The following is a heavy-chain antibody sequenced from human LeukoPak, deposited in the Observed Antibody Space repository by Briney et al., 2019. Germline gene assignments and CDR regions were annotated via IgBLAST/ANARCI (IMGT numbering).Heavy chain of an antibody. CDR2: INHSGST. CDR1: GGSFSGYY. Sequence: SETLSLTCAVYGGSFSGYYWSWVRQPPGKWLEWIGEINHSGSTNYNPSLKSRVTISGDTSKDQCSLKLSSVTAADTAVYYCARVCAAADVYYYMDVWGKGTTVTVSS. J-gene: IGHJ6*03. V-gene: IGHV4-34*01. CDR3: ARVCAAADVYYYMDV. D-gene: IGHD6-13*01.